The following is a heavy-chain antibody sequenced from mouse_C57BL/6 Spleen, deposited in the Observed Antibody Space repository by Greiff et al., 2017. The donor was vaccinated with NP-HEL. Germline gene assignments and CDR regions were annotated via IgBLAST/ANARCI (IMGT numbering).Heavy chain of an antibody. J-gene: IGHJ1*03. Sequence: QVQLQQPGAELLRPGPSVKLSCKASGYTFTSYWMHWVKQRPGQGLEWIGVIDPSDSYTNYNQKFKGKATLTVDTSSSTAYMQLSSLTSEDSAVYYCARRGGSNYRWYFDVWGTGTTVTVSS. V-gene: IGHV1-59*01. D-gene: IGHD1-1*01. CDR1: GYTFTSYW. CDR3: ARRGGSNYRWYFDV. CDR2: IDPSDSYT.